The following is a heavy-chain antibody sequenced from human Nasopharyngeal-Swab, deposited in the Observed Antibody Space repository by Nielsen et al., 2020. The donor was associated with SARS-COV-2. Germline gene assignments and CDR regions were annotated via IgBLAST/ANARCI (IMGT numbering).Heavy chain of an antibody. D-gene: IGHD3-3*01. CDR3: ARDGLDYDFWSAYFMDV. CDR1: GFTFNNYN. V-gene: IGHV3-21*01. Sequence: GESLKISCAASGFTFNNYNFNWVRPAPGKGLEWVSSIRSSSSYIYYADSVKGRFTISRDNAKNSLYLQMNSLRAEDTAVYYCARDGLDYDFWSAYFMDVWGQGTTVTVSS. CDR2: IRSSSSYI. J-gene: IGHJ6*02.